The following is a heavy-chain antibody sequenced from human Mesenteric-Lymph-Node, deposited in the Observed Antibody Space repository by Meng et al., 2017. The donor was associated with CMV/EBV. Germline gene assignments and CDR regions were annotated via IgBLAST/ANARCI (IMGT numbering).Heavy chain of an antibody. CDR2: IKQDGSEK. J-gene: IGHJ4*02. Sequence: GESLKISCAASGFTFSSFWMSWVRQPPGKGLEWVANIKQDGSEKYYVDSVKGRFTISRDNAKNSLYLQMNSLRAEDTAVYYCARSKYFDYWGQGTLVTVSS. V-gene: IGHV3-7*01. CDR1: GFTFSSFW. CDR3: ARSKYFDY.